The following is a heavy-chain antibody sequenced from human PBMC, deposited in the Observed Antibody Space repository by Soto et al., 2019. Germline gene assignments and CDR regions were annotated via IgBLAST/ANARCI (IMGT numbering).Heavy chain of an antibody. CDR1: GGTFSSYT. V-gene: IGHV1-69*02. J-gene: IGHJ5*02. CDR3: ARGQVVAATRYWFDP. D-gene: IGHD2-15*01. Sequence: GASVKVSCKASGGTFSSYTISWVRQAPGQGLEWMGRIIPILGIANYAQKLQGRVTMTTDTSTSTAYMELRSLRSDDTAVYYCARGQVVAATRYWFDPWGQGTLVTVSS. CDR2: IIPILGIA.